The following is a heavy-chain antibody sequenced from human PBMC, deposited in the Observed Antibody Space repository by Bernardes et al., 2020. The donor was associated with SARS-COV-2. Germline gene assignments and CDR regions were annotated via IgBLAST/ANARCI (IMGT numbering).Heavy chain of an antibody. CDR1: GDSVNISTYY. D-gene: IGHD6-25*01. Sequence: SETLSLTCTLSGDSVNISTYYCAWLLQTPAKGLEWLGSVFYRESTNYNPALKNRVTISVDASRNEFSLRLASVTAADTAVYFCARGHSNGKYNWFEPWGQGALVTVSS. V-gene: IGHV4-39*01. J-gene: IGHJ5*02. CDR3: ARGHSNGKYNWFEP. CDR2: VFYREST.